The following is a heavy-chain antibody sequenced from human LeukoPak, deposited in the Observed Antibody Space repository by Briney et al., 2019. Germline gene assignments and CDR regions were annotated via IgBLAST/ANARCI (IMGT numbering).Heavy chain of an antibody. D-gene: IGHD3-22*01. CDR1: GFSVGANF. V-gene: IGHV3-66*01. CDR3: ARDRGYYDRSGYFYDSN. J-gene: IGHJ4*02. Sequence: PGGSLRLSCAASGFSVGANFMSWVRQAPGKGLEWLSVIYSGGATYYADSVKGRFTISRDILKNTLFLQMNSLRAEDTAVHYCARDRGYYDRSGYFYDSNWGQGTLVTVSS. CDR2: IYSGGAT.